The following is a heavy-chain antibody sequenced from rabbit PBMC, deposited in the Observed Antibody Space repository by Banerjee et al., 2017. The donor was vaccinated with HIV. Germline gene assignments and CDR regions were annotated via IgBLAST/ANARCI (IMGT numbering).Heavy chain of an antibody. J-gene: IGHJ4*01. V-gene: IGHV1S40*01. Sequence: QSLEESGGDLVKPEGSLTLTCTASGFSFSSSYYMCWVRQAPGKGLEWIAYIYPGYGTTDYASWAKGRFTISLDNAQNTVDLQLNSLTAADTATYFCARSNSVYYPFSLWGPGTLVTVS. CDR3: ARSNSVYYPFSL. CDR1: GFSFSSSYY. CDR2: IYPGYGTT. D-gene: IGHD1-1*01.